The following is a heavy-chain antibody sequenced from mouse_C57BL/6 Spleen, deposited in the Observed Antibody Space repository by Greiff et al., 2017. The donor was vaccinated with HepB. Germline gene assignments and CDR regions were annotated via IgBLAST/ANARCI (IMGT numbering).Heavy chain of an antibody. D-gene: IGHD1-1*01. CDR2: INPNYGTT. CDR1: GYSFTDYN. V-gene: IGHV1-39*01. CDR3: ARSDYGSSPYYFDY. J-gene: IGHJ2*01. Sequence: HLVESGPELVKPGASVKISCKASGYSFTDYNMNWVKQSNGKSLEWIGVINPNYGTTSYNQKFKGKATLTVDQSSSTAYMQLNSLTSEDSAVYYCARSDYGSSPYYFDYWGQGTTLTVSS.